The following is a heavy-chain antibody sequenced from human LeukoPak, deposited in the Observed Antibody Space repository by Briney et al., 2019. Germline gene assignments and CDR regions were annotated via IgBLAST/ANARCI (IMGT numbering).Heavy chain of an antibody. CDR1: GFTFSSYG. CDR2: ISYGGSNK. D-gene: IGHD6-19*01. V-gene: IGHV3-30*18. J-gene: IGHJ4*02. Sequence: GGSLRLSCAASGFTFSSYGMHWVRQAPGKGLEWVAVISYGGSNKYYADSVKGRFTISRDNSKNTLYLQMNSLRAEDTAVYYCAKDHRQWLVHLQGEKGYFDYWGQGTLVTVSS. CDR3: AKDHRQWLVHLQGEKGYFDY.